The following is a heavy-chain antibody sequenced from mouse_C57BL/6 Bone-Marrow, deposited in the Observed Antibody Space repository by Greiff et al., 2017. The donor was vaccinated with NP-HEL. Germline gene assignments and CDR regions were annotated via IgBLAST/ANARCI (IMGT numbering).Heavy chain of an antibody. CDR2: ISNGGGST. V-gene: IGHV5-12*01. Sequence: EVKLQESGGGLVQPGGSLKLSCAASGFTFSDYYMYWVRQTPEKRLEWVAYISNGGGSTYYPDTVKGRFTISRDNAKNTLYLQMSRLKSEDTATYYCARQGDYDEDYWGQGTSVTVAS. J-gene: IGHJ4*01. D-gene: IGHD2-4*01. CDR3: ARQGDYDEDY. CDR1: GFTFSDYY.